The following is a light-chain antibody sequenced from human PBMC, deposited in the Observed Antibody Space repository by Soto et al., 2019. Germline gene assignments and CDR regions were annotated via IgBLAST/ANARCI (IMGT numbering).Light chain of an antibody. J-gene: IGKJ1*01. CDR2: GAS. CDR1: QRVSTN. V-gene: IGKV3-15*01. CDR3: QHYKNWPPWT. Sequence: EILVTQSPATLSVSPGQRATLSCMASQRVSTNLAWYQQKPGQAPRLLLYGASTRATGIPARFSGSGSGTEFTLSISSLQSEDFAVYYCQHYKNWPPWTFGQGTKVEIK.